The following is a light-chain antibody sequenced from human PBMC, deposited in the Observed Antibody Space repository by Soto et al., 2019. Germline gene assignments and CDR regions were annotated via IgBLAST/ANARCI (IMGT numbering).Light chain of an antibody. CDR2: NAS. CDR1: QSISIW. CDR3: QQYSTYTPRT. V-gene: IGKV1-5*03. J-gene: IGKJ1*01. Sequence: DIQMTQSPSTLSASVGDRVTITCRASQSISIWLAWYQQKPGKAPKILIYNASSLESGVPSRFSGSGSGTEFTLTISRLQPDDFETYYCQQYSTYTPRTFGQGTKVDIK.